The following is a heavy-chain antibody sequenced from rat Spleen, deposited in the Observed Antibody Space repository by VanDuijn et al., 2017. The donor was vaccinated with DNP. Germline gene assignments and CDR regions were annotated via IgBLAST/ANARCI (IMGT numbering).Heavy chain of an antibody. V-gene: IGHV3-3*01. CDR2: VNSADST. CDR1: GYSITRNFR. D-gene: IGHD5-1*01. CDR3: AIQLGVFDY. Sequence: EVQLQESGPGLVESSQSLSLTCSVTGYSITRNFRWNWIRKFPGNKLEWMGYVNSADSTYYNPSLKRRISITTDTSKNQFFLQVNSVDTEDTATYYCAIQLGVFDYWDRGVMVTVSS. J-gene: IGHJ2*01.